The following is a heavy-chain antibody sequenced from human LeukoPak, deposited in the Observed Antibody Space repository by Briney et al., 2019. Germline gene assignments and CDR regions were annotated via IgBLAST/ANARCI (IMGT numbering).Heavy chain of an antibody. V-gene: IGHV4-34*01. D-gene: IGHD3-10*01. J-gene: IGHJ5*02. CDR3: ARGLSMVRGVIVFSSGWFDP. Sequence: SETLSLTCAVYGGSFSGYYWSWIRQPPGKGLEWIGEINHSGSTNYNPSLKSRVTISVDTPKNQFSLKLSSVTAADTAVYYCARGLSMVRGVIVFSSGWFDPWGXXTLXTVSS. CDR1: GGSFSGYY. CDR2: INHSGST.